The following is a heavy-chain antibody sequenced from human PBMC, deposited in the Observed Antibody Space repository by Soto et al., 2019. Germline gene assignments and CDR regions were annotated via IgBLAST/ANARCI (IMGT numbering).Heavy chain of an antibody. Sequence: ASVKVSCKASGYTFTSYAMHWVRQAPGQRLEWMGWINAGNGNTKYSQKFQGRVTITRDTSASTAYMELSSLRSEDTAVYYCARVSPNRGVALSGWFDPWGQGTLVTVSS. V-gene: IGHV1-3*01. CDR2: INAGNGNT. D-gene: IGHD3-3*01. CDR1: GYTFTSYA. CDR3: ARVSPNRGVALSGWFDP. J-gene: IGHJ5*02.